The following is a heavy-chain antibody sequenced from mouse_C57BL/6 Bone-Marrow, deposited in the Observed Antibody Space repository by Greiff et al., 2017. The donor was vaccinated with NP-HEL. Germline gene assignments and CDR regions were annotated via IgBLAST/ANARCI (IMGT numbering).Heavy chain of an antibody. CDR1: GYTFTSYW. V-gene: IGHV1-53*01. CDR3: ARRRTVVAWDYAMDY. J-gene: IGHJ4*01. D-gene: IGHD1-1*01. Sequence: QVQLQQPGTELVKPGASVKLSCKASGYTFTSYWTHWVKQRPGQGLEWIGNINPSNGGTNYNEKFKSKATLTVDKSSSTAYMQLSSLTSEDSAVYYCARRRTVVAWDYAMDYWGQGTSVTVSS. CDR2: INPSNGGT.